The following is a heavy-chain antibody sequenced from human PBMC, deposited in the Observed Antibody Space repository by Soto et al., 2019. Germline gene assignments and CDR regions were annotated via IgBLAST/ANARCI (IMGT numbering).Heavy chain of an antibody. D-gene: IGHD7-27*01. J-gene: IGHJ4*02. V-gene: IGHV3-23*01. Sequence: EVQVLESGGDLVQPGGSLRLSCAASGFTFSNYAMTWVRQAPGKGLELVSTISGSGDSIYYADSVKGRFTISRDNSKNTLYLQMNSLRADDWAVYYCSTGRQMGYWGQGTLVIVSS. CDR2: ISGSGDSI. CDR1: GFTFSNYA. CDR3: STGRQMGY.